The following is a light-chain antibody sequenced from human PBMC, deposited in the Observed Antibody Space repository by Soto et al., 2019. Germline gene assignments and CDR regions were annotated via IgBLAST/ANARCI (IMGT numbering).Light chain of an antibody. J-gene: IGKJ2*01. CDR2: GAS. V-gene: IGKV3-15*01. CDR3: PQYNNWPYT. CDR1: QSVSSN. Sequence: EIVMTQSPATLSVSPGERATLSCRASQSVSSNLAWYQQKPGQAPRLLIYGASTRATGIPARFSGSRSGTEFTLTISSLQSEDFAVYYCPQYNNWPYTFGQGTKLEIK.